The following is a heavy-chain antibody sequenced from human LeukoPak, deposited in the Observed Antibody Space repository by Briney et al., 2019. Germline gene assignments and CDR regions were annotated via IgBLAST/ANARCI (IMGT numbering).Heavy chain of an antibody. Sequence: PGGSLRLSCAASGFTFDDYAMHWVRQAPGKGLEWVSGISWNSGSIGYADSVKGRFTISRDNAKNSLYLRMNSLRAEDTASYYCAKDIAAAGTGWYFDLWGRGTLVTVSS. J-gene: IGHJ2*01. V-gene: IGHV3-9*01. CDR1: GFTFDDYA. CDR2: ISWNSGSI. D-gene: IGHD6-13*01. CDR3: AKDIAAAGTGWYFDL.